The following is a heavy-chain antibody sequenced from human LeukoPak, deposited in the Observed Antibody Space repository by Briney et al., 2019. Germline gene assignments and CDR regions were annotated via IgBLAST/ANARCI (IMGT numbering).Heavy chain of an antibody. D-gene: IGHD6-19*01. CDR3: ARDSSGWYRWFDL. V-gene: IGHV1-2*02. Sequence: ASVKVSCKASGYTFTGYHMHWVRQAPGQGLEWMGWINPNSGGTNYAQKFQGRVTMTRDTSISTAYMELSRLTSDDTAVYYCARDSSGWYRWFDLWGQGTLVTVSS. CDR1: GYTFTGYH. J-gene: IGHJ5*02. CDR2: INPNSGGT.